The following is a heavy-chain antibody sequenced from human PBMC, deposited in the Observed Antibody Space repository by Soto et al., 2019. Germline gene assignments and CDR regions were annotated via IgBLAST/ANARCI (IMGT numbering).Heavy chain of an antibody. Sequence: SETLSLTCTVSGGSISTYWWSWIRQPPRKGLEWIGYIYYSGSTNYNPSLKSRVTISVDTSKNQFSLKLTSVTAADTAVYYCARSRGSTRSFGYWGQGTLVTVSS. CDR1: GGSISTYW. V-gene: IGHV4-59*01. CDR2: IYYSGST. D-gene: IGHD2-15*01. CDR3: ARSRGSTRSFGY. J-gene: IGHJ4*02.